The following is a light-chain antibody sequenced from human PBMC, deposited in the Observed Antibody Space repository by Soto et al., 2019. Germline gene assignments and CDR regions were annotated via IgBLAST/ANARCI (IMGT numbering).Light chain of an antibody. J-gene: IGKJ3*01. CDR1: QSVSSNF. V-gene: IGKV3-20*01. CDR2: AAS. Sequence: EIVLTQSPGTLSLSPGEGATLSCRASQSVSSNFLAWYQQKPGQAPRLLIYAASSRATGISDRFSGSGSETDFTFTIRRLEPEDCAVYYCHQYGSSPFTFGPGTKVDLK. CDR3: HQYGSSPFT.